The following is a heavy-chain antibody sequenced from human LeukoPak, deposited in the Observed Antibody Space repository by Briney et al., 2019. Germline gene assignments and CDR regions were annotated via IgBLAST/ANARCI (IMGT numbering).Heavy chain of an antibody. CDR1: GFTFSSYA. CDR2: ISGSGGTT. CDR3: AKAGTTATTREHLDY. Sequence: GGSLRLSCAASGFTFSSYAVSWVRQAPGKGLEWVSAISGSGGTTYYADSVKGRFTISRDNSKNTLYLQMNSLRAEDTAVYYCAKAGTTATTREHLDYWGQGTLVTVSS. J-gene: IGHJ4*02. D-gene: IGHD4-17*01. V-gene: IGHV3-23*01.